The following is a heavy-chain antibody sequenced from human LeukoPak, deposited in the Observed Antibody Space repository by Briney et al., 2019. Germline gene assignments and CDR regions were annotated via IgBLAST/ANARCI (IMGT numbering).Heavy chain of an antibody. V-gene: IGHV3-7*01. Sequence: GGSLRLSCAASGFTFSSYWLSWVRQAPGKGLEWVAHIKQDGSEKYYVDSVRGRFTISRDNAKNSLYLQMNSLSAEDTAVYYCARSVEAGYMDVWGKGTTVTVSS. D-gene: IGHD3-10*01. CDR3: ARSVEAGYMDV. CDR1: GFTFSSYW. CDR2: IKQDGSEK. J-gene: IGHJ6*03.